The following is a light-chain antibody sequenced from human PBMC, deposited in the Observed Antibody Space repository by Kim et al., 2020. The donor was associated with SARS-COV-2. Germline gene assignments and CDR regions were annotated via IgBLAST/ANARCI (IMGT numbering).Light chain of an antibody. CDR3: QQYGASFLT. Sequence: LSPGDRATLSCRASQSVSSTYLAWYQQKPGQAPRLLIYGASSRATGIPDRFSGSGSGTDFTLTISRLEPEDFAIYYCQQYGASFLTFGGGTKVEI. CDR1: QSVSSTY. CDR2: GAS. J-gene: IGKJ4*01. V-gene: IGKV3-20*01.